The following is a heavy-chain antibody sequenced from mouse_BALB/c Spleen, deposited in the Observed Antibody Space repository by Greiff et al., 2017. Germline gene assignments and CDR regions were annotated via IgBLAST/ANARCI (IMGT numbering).Heavy chain of an antibody. CDR1: GYSITSDYA. D-gene: IGHD2-10*01. J-gene: IGHJ3*01. CDR3: ARPYYGNYAWFAY. V-gene: IGHV3-2*02. CDR2: ISYSGST. Sequence: EVMLVESGPGLVKPSQSLSLTCTVTGYSITSDYAWNWIRQFPGNKLEWMGYISYSGSTSYNPSLKSRISITRDTSKNQFFLQLNSVTTEDTATYYCARPYYGNYAWFAYWGQGTLVTVSA.